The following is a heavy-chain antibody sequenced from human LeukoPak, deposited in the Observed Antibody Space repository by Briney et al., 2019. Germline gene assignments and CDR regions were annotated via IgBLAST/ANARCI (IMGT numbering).Heavy chain of an antibody. CDR3: ARDRLSGSYTNFDY. J-gene: IGHJ4*02. CDR1: GGTFSSYA. D-gene: IGHD1-26*01. CDR2: IIPIFGTA. Sequence: SVKVSCKVSGGTFSSYAISWVRQAPGQGLEWMGGIIPIFGTANYAQKFQGRVTITADKSTSTAYMELSSLRSEDTAVYYCARDRLSGSYTNFDYWGQGTLVTVSS. V-gene: IGHV1-69*06.